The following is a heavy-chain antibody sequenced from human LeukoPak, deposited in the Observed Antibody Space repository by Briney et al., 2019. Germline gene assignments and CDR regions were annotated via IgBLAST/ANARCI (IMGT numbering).Heavy chain of an antibody. V-gene: IGHV4-38-2*02. J-gene: IGHJ2*01. CDR1: GYSISSGYY. CDR3: ARVRYCSSTSCSTFDL. D-gene: IGHD2-2*01. CDR2: IYHSGST. Sequence: SETLSLTCTVSGYSISSGYYWGWIRQPPGKGLEWIGGIYHSGSTYYNPSLKSRVTISVDTSKNQFSLKLSSVTAADTAVYYCARVRYCSSTSCSTFDLWGRGTLVTVSS.